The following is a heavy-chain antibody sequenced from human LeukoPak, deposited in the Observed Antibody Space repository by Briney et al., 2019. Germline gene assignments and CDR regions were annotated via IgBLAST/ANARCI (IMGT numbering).Heavy chain of an antibody. CDR2: INPNSGGT. D-gene: IGHD3-3*01. Sequence: ASVKVSCTASGYTFTGYYMHWVRQAPGQGLEWMGWINPNSGGTNYAQKFQGRVTMTRDTSISTAYMELSRLRSDDTAVYYCARGIFGVVTHFDYWGQGTLVTVSS. J-gene: IGHJ4*02. CDR3: ARGIFGVVTHFDY. V-gene: IGHV1-2*02. CDR1: GYTFTGYY.